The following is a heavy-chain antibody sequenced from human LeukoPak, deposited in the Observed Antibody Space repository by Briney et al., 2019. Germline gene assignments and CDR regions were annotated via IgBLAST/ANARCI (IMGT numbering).Heavy chain of an antibody. V-gene: IGHV3-74*01. D-gene: IGHD1-14*01. Sequence: GGSLRLSCAASGFTLSGYWMSWVRHPPGKGLVWVARINPGGSSITYADSVKGRFTISRDNAKNKLYLQMDSLRAEDTGVYYCARSNQADDYWGQGTLVTVSS. CDR3: ARSNQADDY. CDR1: GFTLSGYW. J-gene: IGHJ4*02. CDR2: INPGGSSI.